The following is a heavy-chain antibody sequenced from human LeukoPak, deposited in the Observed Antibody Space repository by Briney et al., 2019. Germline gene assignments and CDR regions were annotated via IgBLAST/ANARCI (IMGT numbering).Heavy chain of an antibody. V-gene: IGHV3-11*01. CDR1: GFTFSDYY. CDR3: AKEGSSWSTFDY. J-gene: IGHJ4*02. CDR2: FSSISNTM. D-gene: IGHD6-13*01. Sequence: PGGSLRLSCAASGFTFSDYYISWIRQAPGKGLEWLSYFSSISNTMYYADSVKGRFTISRDNATNSLYLQMNSLRAEDMALYYCAKEGSSWSTFDYWGQGTLVTVSS.